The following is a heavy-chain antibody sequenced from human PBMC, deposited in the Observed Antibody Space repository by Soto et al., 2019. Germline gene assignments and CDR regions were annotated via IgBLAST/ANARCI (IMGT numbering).Heavy chain of an antibody. D-gene: IGHD2-2*01. Sequence: EVQLVESGGGVVRPGGSLRLSCAASGLTFVDYGMSWVRQAPGKGLEWVSGIGWNGGSTGYADSVKGRFTISRDNAKKSLYLQMNSLRAEDTALDYGARRNAQYQLLGAWLDPWGQGTLVTVSS. CDR3: ARRNAQYQLLGAWLDP. CDR1: GLTFVDYG. CDR2: IGWNGGST. V-gene: IGHV3-20*04. J-gene: IGHJ5*02.